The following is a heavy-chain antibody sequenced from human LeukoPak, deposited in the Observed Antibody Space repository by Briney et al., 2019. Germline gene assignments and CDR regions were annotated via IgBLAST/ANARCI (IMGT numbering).Heavy chain of an antibody. Sequence: ASVNVSCTASGYTFTSYYMHWVRQAPGHGLEWMGIINPSGGSTSYAQKFQGRVTMTRDTSTSTVYMELSSLRSEDTAVYYCARGGPDTAMVRIGDYGGQGTLVTVSS. J-gene: IGHJ4*02. CDR3: ARGGPDTAMVRIGDY. V-gene: IGHV1-46*01. D-gene: IGHD5-18*01. CDR2: INPSGGST. CDR1: GYTFTSYY.